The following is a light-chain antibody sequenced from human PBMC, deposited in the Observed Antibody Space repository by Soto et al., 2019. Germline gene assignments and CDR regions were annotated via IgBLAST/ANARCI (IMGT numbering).Light chain of an antibody. CDR1: QSVSRNY. V-gene: IGKV3D-20*01. J-gene: IGKJ1*01. CDR2: DAS. Sequence: EIVLPQSPATLSLSPGARATLSCAASQSVSRNYLAWYQQQPGLAPSLLIYDASSRATGIPDRLSGSGSGTDFTLTISRLEPEYYAVYFCQQYGNSPTFGQGTKVDIK. CDR3: QQYGNSPT.